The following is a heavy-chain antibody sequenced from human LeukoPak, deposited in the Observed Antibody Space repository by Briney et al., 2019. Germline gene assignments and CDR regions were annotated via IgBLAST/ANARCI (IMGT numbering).Heavy chain of an antibody. Sequence: SDYYWGWIRQPPGKGLEWISYISSSGRTIYYADAVKGRFTISRDNADNSLFLQMNSLRAEDTAVYYCALFLLWFGELLRVDAFDIWGQGTMVTVSS. D-gene: IGHD3-10*01. V-gene: IGHV3-11*01. CDR2: ISSSGRTI. CDR1: SDYY. J-gene: IGHJ3*02. CDR3: ALFLLWFGELLRVDAFDI.